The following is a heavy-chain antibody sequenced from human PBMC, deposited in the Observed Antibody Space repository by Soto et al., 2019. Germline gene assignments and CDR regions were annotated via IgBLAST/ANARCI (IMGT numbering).Heavy chain of an antibody. CDR2: IYYSGST. CDR1: CGSISTSSYH. D-gene: IGHD2-15*01. J-gene: IGHJ4*02. CDR3: ARQLSIVVVVAANFDY. V-gene: IGHV4-39*01. Sequence: SDTLSPTCNHSCGSISTSSYHRRWTRHPPGEGLEWIGSIYYSGSTYYNPSLKSRVTISVDTSKNQFSLKLSSVTAADTAVYYCARQLSIVVVVAANFDYWGQGTLVTVS.